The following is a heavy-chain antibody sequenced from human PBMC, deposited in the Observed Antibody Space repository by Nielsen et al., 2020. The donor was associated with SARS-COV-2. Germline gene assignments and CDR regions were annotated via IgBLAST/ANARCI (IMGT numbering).Heavy chain of an antibody. V-gene: IGHV4-59*01. D-gene: IGHD6-19*01. CDR1: GGSISSYY. CDR3: ARGEGWLAPDAFDI. J-gene: IGHJ3*02. CDR2: IYYSGST. Sequence: SETLSLTCTVSGGSISSYYWSWIRQPPGKGLEWIGYIYYSGSTNYNPSLKSRVTISVDTSKNQFSLKLSSVTAADTAVYYCARGEGWLAPDAFDIWGQGTMVTVSS.